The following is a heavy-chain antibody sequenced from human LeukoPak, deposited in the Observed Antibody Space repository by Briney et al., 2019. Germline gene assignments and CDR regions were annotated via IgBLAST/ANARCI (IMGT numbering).Heavy chain of an antibody. V-gene: IGHV1-24*01. CDR2: FDPEDGET. J-gene: IGHJ4*02. CDR1: GYTLTELS. CDR3: AATMPGQLWLDY. D-gene: IGHD5-18*01. Sequence: GASVKVSCKVSGYTLTELSMHWVRQAPGKGLEWMGGFDPEDGETIYAQKIQGRVTMTEDTSTDTAYMELSSLRSEDTAVYYCAATMPGQLWLDYWGQGTLVTVSS.